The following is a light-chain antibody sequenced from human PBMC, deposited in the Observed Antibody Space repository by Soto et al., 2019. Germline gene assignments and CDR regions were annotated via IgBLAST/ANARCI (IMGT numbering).Light chain of an antibody. CDR1: QDISNY. V-gene: IGKV1-16*02. CDR2: EAS. CDR3: QQYQSYPLT. J-gene: IGKJ4*01. Sequence: DIQMTQSPSSLSASVGDRVTITCRATQDISNYLAWFQQKPGKAPKSLIYEASSLESGVPSKFSGSGSGTDFTLNISSLQPEDFANYYCQQYQSYPLTFGGGTKVEIK.